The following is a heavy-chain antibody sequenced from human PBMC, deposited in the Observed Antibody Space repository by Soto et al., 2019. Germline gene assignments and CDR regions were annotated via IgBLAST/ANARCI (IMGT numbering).Heavy chain of an antibody. CDR3: ARGPCSTFAY. CDR2: TYYRSKWYN. D-gene: IGHD3-10*02. V-gene: IGHV6-1*01. J-gene: IGHJ4*02. Sequence: QVQLQQSGPGLVKPSQTLSLTCAVSGDSVSSTNIAWNWLRQSPWIGLEWLRRTYYRSKWYNEYAVSVGRRITINLDPSQNQFSLQLNSVTPEETAVYYCARGPCSTFAYWGQGAQVTVSS. CDR1: GDSVSSTNIA.